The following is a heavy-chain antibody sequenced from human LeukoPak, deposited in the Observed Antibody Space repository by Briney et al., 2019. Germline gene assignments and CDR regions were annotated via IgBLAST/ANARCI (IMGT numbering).Heavy chain of an antibody. V-gene: IGHV1-69*13. D-gene: IGHD6-13*01. CDR1: GGTFSSYA. J-gene: IGHJ4*02. CDR3: ARPGIAAAGTVSFDY. Sequence: SVKVSCKASGGTFSSYAISWVRQAPGQGLEWMGGIIPIFGSANYAQKFQGRVTITADESTSTAYMELSSLRSEDTAVYYCARPGIAAAGTVSFDYWGQGTLVTVSS. CDR2: IIPIFGSA.